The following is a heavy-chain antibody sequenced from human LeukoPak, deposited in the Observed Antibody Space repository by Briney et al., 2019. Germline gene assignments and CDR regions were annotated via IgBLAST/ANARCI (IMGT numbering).Heavy chain of an antibody. V-gene: IGHV1-69*13. CDR1: GGTFSSYA. Sequence: ASVKVSCKASGGTFSSYAISWVRQAPGQGLEWMGGIIPIFGTANYAQKFQGRVTITADESTSTAYMELSSLRSEDTAVYYCARIPLYDCSSTSCPYYYYYGMDVWGQGTTVTVSS. D-gene: IGHD2-2*01. J-gene: IGHJ6*02. CDR3: ARIPLYDCSSTSCPYYYYYGMDV. CDR2: IIPIFGTA.